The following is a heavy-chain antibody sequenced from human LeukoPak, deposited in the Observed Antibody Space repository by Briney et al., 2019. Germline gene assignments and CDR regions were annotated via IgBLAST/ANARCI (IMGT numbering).Heavy chain of an antibody. J-gene: IGHJ5*02. D-gene: IGHD3-9*01. CDR2: ISGSGGST. CDR1: GFTFSSYA. CDR3: AKDRSYYDILTGYYSFGWFDP. V-gene: IGHV3-23*01. Sequence: PGGSLRLSCAASGFTFSSYAMSWVRQAPGKGLEWVSAISGSGGSTYYADSVKGRFIISRDNSKNTLYLQMNSLRAEDTAVYYCAKDRSYYDILTGYYSFGWFDPWGQGTLVTVSS.